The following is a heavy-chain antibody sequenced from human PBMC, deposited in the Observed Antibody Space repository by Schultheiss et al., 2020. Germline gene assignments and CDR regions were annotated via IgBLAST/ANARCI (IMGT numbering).Heavy chain of an antibody. V-gene: IGHV4-61*08. CDR2: IYYNGGT. Sequence: SETLSLTCAVSGGSISSGGYSWSWIRQPPGKGLEWIGYIYYNGGTNYNPSLKSRVTMSVDTSKNQFSLKLSSVTAADTAVYYCARTAYKAFDYWGQGTLVTVSS. D-gene: IGHD1-14*01. CDR3: ARTAYKAFDY. J-gene: IGHJ4*02. CDR1: GGSISSGGYS.